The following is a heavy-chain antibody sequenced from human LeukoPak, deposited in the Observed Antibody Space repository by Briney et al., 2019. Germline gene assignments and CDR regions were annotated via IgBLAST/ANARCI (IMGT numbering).Heavy chain of an antibody. J-gene: IGHJ4*02. V-gene: IGHV4-39*01. CDR2: IYLDGRT. D-gene: IGHD3-22*01. CDR1: GGSLTDSSFF. CDR3: ARHDSSGYYYLYYFDY. Sequence: PSETLSLTCTVSGGSLTDSSFFWGWIRQSPGAGLEWIGKIYLDGRTNYDPSLRNRVTISVDTSKNQFSLRLTSVTAADRAVYYCARHDSSGYYYLYYFDYWGQGTLVTVSS.